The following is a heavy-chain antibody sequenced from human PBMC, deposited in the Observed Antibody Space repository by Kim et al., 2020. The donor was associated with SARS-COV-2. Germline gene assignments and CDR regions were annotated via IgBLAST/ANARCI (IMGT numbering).Heavy chain of an antibody. V-gene: IGHV3-33*01. J-gene: IGHJ6*02. D-gene: IGHD3-9*01. Sequence: GGSLRLSCAASGFTFSSYGMHWVRQAPGKGLEGVAVIWYDGSNKYYADSVKGRFTISRDNSKNTLYLQMNSLRAEDTAVYYCARDGPYDILTGYYPYYYYGMDVWGQGTTVTVSS. CDR1: GFTFSSYG. CDR2: IWYDGSNK. CDR3: ARDGPYDILTGYYPYYYYGMDV.